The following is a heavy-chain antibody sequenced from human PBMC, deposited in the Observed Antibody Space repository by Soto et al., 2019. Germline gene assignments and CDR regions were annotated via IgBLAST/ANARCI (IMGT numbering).Heavy chain of an antibody. Sequence: ASVKVSCKASGGTFSSYAISWVRQAPGQGLEWMGGIIPIFGTANYAQKFQGRVTITADESTSTAYMELSSLRSEDTAVYYCARGSTAMAPFDYYYYGMDVWGQGTTVTVSS. J-gene: IGHJ6*02. CDR2: IIPIFGTA. D-gene: IGHD5-18*01. CDR1: GGTFSSYA. CDR3: ARGSTAMAPFDYYYYGMDV. V-gene: IGHV1-69*13.